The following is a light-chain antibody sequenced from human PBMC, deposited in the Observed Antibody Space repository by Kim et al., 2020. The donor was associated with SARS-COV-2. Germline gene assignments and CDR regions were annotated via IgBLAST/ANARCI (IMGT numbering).Light chain of an antibody. CDR1: SRRSYY. Sequence: LGQTVRITCQGDSRRSYYASWYQQKPGQAPVLVIYGKNNRPSGIPDRFSGSSSGNTASLTITGAQAEDEADYYCNSRDSSGNHRVVFGGGTKLTVL. CDR2: GKN. J-gene: IGLJ2*01. V-gene: IGLV3-19*01. CDR3: NSRDSSGNHRVV.